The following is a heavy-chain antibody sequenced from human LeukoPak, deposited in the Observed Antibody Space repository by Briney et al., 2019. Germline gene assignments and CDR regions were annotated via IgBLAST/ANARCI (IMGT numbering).Heavy chain of an antibody. CDR1: GFTFSSDA. Sequence: GGSLRLSCAASGFTFSSDAMSWVRQAPGKGLEWVSAVSAGGNTYYADSVKGRFTISRDNSKNTLYLQMSSLSAEDTALYYCAKDYIRRAWDWGQGTLVTVSS. CDR2: VSAGGNT. D-gene: IGHD3-16*01. J-gene: IGHJ4*02. CDR3: AKDYIRRAWD. V-gene: IGHV3-23*01.